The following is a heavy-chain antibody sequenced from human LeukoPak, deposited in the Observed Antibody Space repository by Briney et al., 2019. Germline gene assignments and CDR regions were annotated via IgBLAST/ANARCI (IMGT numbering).Heavy chain of an antibody. CDR3: ARGRVSSSSWSSTYYYYFYMDV. Sequence: SETLSLTCSVSGDSISMHYWSWIRQPPGKGLEWIGYIDHTGSTNYNPSLNSRVTISRDTSKNHFSLELSSVTAADTAVYFCARGRVSSSSWSSTYYYYFYMDVWGKGTTVTVSS. D-gene: IGHD6-13*01. J-gene: IGHJ6*03. CDR2: IDHTGST. CDR1: GDSISMHY. V-gene: IGHV4-59*11.